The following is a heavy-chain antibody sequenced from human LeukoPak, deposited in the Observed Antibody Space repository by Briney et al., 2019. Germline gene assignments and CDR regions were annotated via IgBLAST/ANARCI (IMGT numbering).Heavy chain of an antibody. D-gene: IGHD3-22*01. CDR3: ARELTYYYDSSGYYSPYFDY. CDR1: GVTVSSNY. CDR2: IYSGGST. J-gene: IGHJ4*02. V-gene: IGHV3-53*01. Sequence: GGSLRLSCAASGVTVSSNYMSWVRQAPGRGLEWVSVIYSGGSTYYADSVKGRFTISRDNSKNTLYLQMNSLRAEDTAVYYCARELTYYYDSSGYYSPYFDYWGQGTLVTVSS.